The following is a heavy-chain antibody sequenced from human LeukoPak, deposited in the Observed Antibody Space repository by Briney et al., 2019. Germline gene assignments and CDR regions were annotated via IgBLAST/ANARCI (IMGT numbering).Heavy chain of an antibody. Sequence: SETLSLTCAVYGGSFSGYYWSWIRRPPGKGLEWIGEINHSGSTNYNPSLKSRVTISVDTSKNQFSLKLSSVTAPDTAVYYCASTSTGTTYATIDYWGQGTLVTVSS. CDR2: INHSGST. CDR3: ASTSTGTTYATIDY. D-gene: IGHD1-7*01. CDR1: GGSFSGYY. J-gene: IGHJ4*02. V-gene: IGHV4-34*01.